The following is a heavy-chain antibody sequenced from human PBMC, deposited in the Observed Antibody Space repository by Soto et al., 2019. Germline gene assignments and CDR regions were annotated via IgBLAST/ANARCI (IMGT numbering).Heavy chain of an antibody. V-gene: IGHV3-7*01. CDR3: ARQGGRRTYYYYYGMDV. D-gene: IGHD3-16*01. CDR1: GFTFSSYG. J-gene: IGHJ6*02. Sequence: GGSLRLSCTASGFTFSSYGMNWVRQAPGKGLEWVAIIKHDGSEKNYVYSVKGRFTISTDNAKNSVFLQMNSLRAEDTAVYYCARQGGRRTYYYYYGMDVWGQGTTVTVSS. CDR2: IKHDGSEK.